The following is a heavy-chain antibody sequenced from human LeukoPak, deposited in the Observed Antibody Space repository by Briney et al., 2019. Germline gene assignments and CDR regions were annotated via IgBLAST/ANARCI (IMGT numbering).Heavy chain of an antibody. V-gene: IGHV3-23*01. CDR3: AKLGRWIVVVDTHAFDI. Sequence: GGSLRLSCAASGFTFSSYAMRWVRQAPGKGLEWVSDISGSGDSTHYVDSVKGRFTISRDNSKNTLYLQMNSLRAEDTAVYYCAKLGRWIVVVDTHAFDIWGQGTMVTVSS. CDR2: ISGSGDST. D-gene: IGHD3-22*01. CDR1: GFTFSSYA. J-gene: IGHJ3*02.